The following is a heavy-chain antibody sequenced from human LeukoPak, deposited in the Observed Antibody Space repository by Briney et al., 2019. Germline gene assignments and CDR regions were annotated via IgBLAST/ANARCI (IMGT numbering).Heavy chain of an antibody. Sequence: GGSLRLSCAASGFTFSSYGLHWVRQAPGKGLEWGAVIWYDGSNQYYADSVKGRFAISRDDSKITLYLHMDSLRAESTSVYYFSRDRQWLFYFWGQGTLVTVSP. CDR2: IWYDGSNQ. CDR1: GFTFSSYG. V-gene: IGHV3-33*01. D-gene: IGHD6-19*01. CDR3: SRDRQWLFYF. J-gene: IGHJ4*02.